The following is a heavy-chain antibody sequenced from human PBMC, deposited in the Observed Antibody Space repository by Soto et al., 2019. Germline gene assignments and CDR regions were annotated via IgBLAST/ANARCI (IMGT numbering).Heavy chain of an antibody. D-gene: IGHD6-19*01. CDR2: FIPIFETA. J-gene: IGHJ4*02. CDR1: GGTFKSST. Sequence: ASVKVSCKASGGTFKSSTFTWVRQAPGQGLEWMGGFIPIFETATYAQKFQDRVTITADESRSTVSMELSSLRSADTAVYYCATKAVSGWFFDYWGQGTVVTVSS. CDR3: ATKAVSGWFFDY. V-gene: IGHV1-69*13.